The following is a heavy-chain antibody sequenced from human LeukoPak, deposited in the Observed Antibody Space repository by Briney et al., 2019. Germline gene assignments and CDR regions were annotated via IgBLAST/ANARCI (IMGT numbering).Heavy chain of an antibody. D-gene: IGHD1-26*01. CDR2: FDPEDGEI. V-gene: IGHV1-24*01. CDR3: ARGGATLHQPNAFDI. Sequence: ASVKVSCKVSGYTLTELSMHWVRQAPGKGLEWMGGFDPEDGEIIYAQKFQGRVTMTEDTSTDTAYMELSSLRSEDTAVYYCARGGATLHQPNAFDIWGQGTMVTVSS. CDR1: GYTLTELS. J-gene: IGHJ3*02.